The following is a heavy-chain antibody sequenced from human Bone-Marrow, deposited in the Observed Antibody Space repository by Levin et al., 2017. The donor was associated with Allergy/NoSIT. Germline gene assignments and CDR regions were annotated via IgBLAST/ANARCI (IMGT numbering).Heavy chain of an antibody. CDR3: AKDGSGYSAS. CDR2: ISPDASEK. D-gene: IGHD3-22*01. J-gene: IGHJ5*02. CDR1: GFIFSNYW. V-gene: IGHV3-7*03. Sequence: GGSLRLSCAASGFIFSNYWMSWLRQAPGKGLEWVANISPDASEKYSVDSVKGRFTVSRDNAQNSLYLQMNSLRAEDTAIYYCAKDGSGYSASWGQGTLVTVSS.